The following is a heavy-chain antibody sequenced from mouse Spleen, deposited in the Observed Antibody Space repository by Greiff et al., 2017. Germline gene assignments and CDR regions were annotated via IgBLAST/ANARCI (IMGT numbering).Heavy chain of an antibody. CDR1: GFSLTSYG. J-gene: IGHJ4*01. CDR3: ARTVNYYGSSYGAMDY. Sequence: QVQLQQSGPGLVQPSQSLSITCTVSGFSLTSYGVHWVRQSPGKGLEWLGVIWSGGSTDYNAAFISRLSISKDNSKSQVFFKMNSLQADDTAIYYCARTVNYYGSSYGAMDYWGQGTSVTVSS. D-gene: IGHD1-1*01. CDR2: IWSGGST. V-gene: IGHV2-2*01.